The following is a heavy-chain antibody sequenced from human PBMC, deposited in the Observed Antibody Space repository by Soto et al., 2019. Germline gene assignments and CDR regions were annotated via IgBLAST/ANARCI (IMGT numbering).Heavy chain of an antibody. V-gene: IGHV3-33*01. CDR2: IWYDGSNK. J-gene: IGHJ6*02. D-gene: IGHD3-10*01. CDR1: GFTFSSYG. Sequence: GALRLSCAASGFTFSSYGMHWVRQAPGKGLEWVAVIWYDGSNKYYADSVKGRFTISRDNSKNTLYLQMNSLRAEDTAVYYCAREYVLLWFGEFRSLDVWGQGTTVTVSS. CDR3: AREYVLLWFGEFRSLDV.